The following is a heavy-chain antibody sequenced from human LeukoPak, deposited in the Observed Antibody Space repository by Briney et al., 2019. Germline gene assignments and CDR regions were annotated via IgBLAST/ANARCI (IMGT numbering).Heavy chain of an antibody. J-gene: IGHJ4*02. D-gene: IGHD3-3*01. CDR2: ISYDGSNK. V-gene: IGHV3-30*18. CDR1: GFTFSSYS. Sequence: GGSLRLSCAASGFTFSSYSMNWVRQAPGKGLEWVAVISYDGSNKYYADSVKGRFTISRDNSKNTLYLQMTSLRAEDTAVYYCAKDFWSATYYFDYWGQGTLVTVSS. CDR3: AKDFWSATYYFDY.